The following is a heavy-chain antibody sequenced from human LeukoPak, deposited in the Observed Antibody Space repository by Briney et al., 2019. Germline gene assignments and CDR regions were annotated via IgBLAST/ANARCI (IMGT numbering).Heavy chain of an antibody. J-gene: IGHJ4*02. CDR2: ISYDGSNK. Sequence: GRSLRLYCAASGFTFSSYGMHWVRQAPGKGLEWVAVISYDGSNKYYADSVKGRFTISRDNSKSTLYLQMNSLRAEDTAVYYCANLATTYGSGRTFDYWGQGTLVTVSS. CDR1: GFTFSSYG. CDR3: ANLATTYGSGRTFDY. D-gene: IGHD3-10*01. V-gene: IGHV3-30*18.